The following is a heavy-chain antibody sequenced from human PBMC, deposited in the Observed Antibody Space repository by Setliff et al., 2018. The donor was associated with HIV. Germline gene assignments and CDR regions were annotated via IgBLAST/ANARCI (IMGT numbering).Heavy chain of an antibody. Sequence: SETLSLTCSVSGGSISSGGFYWTWIRHHPGKGLEWLGYIYYSGTTYYNPSLKSRLSFSLDTSKMQFSLKLGSVTAADTAVYYCATLDPSGGNFLAYWGQGTLVTVSS. CDR2: IYYSGTT. V-gene: IGHV4-31*03. CDR3: ATLDPSGGNFLAY. D-gene: IGHD2-21*02. J-gene: IGHJ4*02. CDR1: GGSISSGGFY.